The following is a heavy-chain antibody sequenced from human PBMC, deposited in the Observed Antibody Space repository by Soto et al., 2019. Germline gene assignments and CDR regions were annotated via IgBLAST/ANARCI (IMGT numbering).Heavy chain of an antibody. V-gene: IGHV3-53*01. D-gene: IGHD7-27*01. CDR3: ARSGQSGDQTGDHYWSFAL. Sequence: PGGSPRLSCAASELTVSRNYMSWVRQAPGKGLDWVSLIYSGGSIYYANSVKGRFTISRDNSKNTLYLQMNSLTAEDTAVYYCARSGQSGDQTGDHYWSFALCGRGTLVTVS. CDR2: IYSGGSI. J-gene: IGHJ2*01. CDR1: ELTVSRNY.